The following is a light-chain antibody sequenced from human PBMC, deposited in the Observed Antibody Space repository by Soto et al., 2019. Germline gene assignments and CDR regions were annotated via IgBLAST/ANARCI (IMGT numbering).Light chain of an antibody. CDR1: QSVSSSY. J-gene: IGKJ5*01. V-gene: IGKV3-20*01. CDR2: GAS. CDR3: QQYSSSPPIT. Sequence: EIVLTQSPGTLSLSPGERATLSCRASQSVSSSYLAWYQQKPGQAPRLLIYGASSRATGIPDRFSGSGSGTDFTLTISRLEPEDFAVYYCQQYSSSPPITFGQGTRQEIK.